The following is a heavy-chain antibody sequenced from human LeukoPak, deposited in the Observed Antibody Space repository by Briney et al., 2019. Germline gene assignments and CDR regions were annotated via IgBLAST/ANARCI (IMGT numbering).Heavy chain of an antibody. CDR2: IYYSGST. D-gene: IGHD2-8*02. J-gene: IGHJ5*02. CDR1: GGSISSSSYY. CDR3: ARAPPGYCTGGVCRRPKNWFDP. V-gene: IGHV4-39*07. Sequence: SETLSLTCTVSGGSISSSSYYWGWIRQPPGKGLEWIGSIYYSGSTYYNPSLKSRVTISVDTSKNQFSLKLSSVTAADTALYYCARAPPGYCTGGVCRRPKNWFDPWGQGTLVTVSS.